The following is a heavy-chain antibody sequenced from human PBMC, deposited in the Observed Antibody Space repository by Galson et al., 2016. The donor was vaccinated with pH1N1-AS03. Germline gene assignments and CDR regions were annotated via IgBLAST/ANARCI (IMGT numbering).Heavy chain of an antibody. J-gene: IGHJ5*02. CDR2: IYHGEAGTS. V-gene: IGHV3-23*03. CDR3: ATDRFGEPTT. D-gene: IGHD3-16*01. Sequence: SWVRQAPGKGLEWVSVIYHGEAGTSYYADSVKGRFTISRHISTNTVNLQMNNLRVEDTATYYCATDRFGEPTTWGQGTLIIVS.